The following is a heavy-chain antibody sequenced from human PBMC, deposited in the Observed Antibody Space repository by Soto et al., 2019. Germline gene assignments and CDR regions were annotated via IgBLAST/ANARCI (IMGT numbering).Heavy chain of an antibody. D-gene: IGHD3-10*01. CDR3: ARVMGYYYGSGSYSYFDY. CDR2: IYYSGST. J-gene: IGHJ4*02. CDR1: GGSISSYY. Sequence: PSETLSLTCTVSGGSISSYYWSWIRQPPGKGLEWIGYIYYSGSTNYNPSLKSRVTISVDTSKNQFSLKLSSVTAADTAVYYCARVMGYYYGSGSYSYFDYWGQRTLVTVSS. V-gene: IGHV4-59*01.